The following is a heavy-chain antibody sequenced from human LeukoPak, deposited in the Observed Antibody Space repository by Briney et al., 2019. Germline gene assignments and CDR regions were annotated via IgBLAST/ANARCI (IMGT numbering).Heavy chain of an antibody. V-gene: IGHV1-18*01. J-gene: IGHJ3*02. CDR1: GYTFTSYG. CDR3: ASLPSRHDAFDI. CDR2: ISAYNGNT. Sequence: ASVKVSCKASGYTFTSYGISWVRQAPGQGLEWMGWISAYNGNTNYAQKLQGRVTMTTDTSTSTAYMELRSLRSDDTAVYYCASLPSRHDAFDIWGQGTMVTVSS.